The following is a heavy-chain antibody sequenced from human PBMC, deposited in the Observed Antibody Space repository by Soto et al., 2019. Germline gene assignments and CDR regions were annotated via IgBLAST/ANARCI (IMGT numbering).Heavy chain of an antibody. Sequence: QLQLQESGSGLVKPSQTVSLTCAVSGGSISSGGYSWSWIRQPPGEGLEWIGYIDHSGSSYYNPSLKSRVSISVDTSKNQLSLKLNSVTAADTAVYYCARDPSGSGPNFDYWGQGALVTVSS. CDR2: IDHSGSS. CDR1: GGSISSGGYS. CDR3: ARDPSGSGPNFDY. D-gene: IGHD3-10*01. V-gene: IGHV4-30-2*01. J-gene: IGHJ4*02.